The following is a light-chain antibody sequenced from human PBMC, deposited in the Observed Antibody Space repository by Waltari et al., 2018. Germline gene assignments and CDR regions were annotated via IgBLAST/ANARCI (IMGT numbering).Light chain of an antibody. J-gene: IGLJ2*01. Sequence: QSALTQPASVSGSPGQSITLSCTGTISDVGSYNLVPWYQQHPGKAPKLMIYEVNKRPSGVSDRFSGSKSGNTASLTISGLQAEDEADYYCCSHAGSSTLVVFGGGTKLTVL. CDR3: CSHAGSSTLVV. V-gene: IGLV2-23*02. CDR2: EVN. CDR1: ISDVGSYNL.